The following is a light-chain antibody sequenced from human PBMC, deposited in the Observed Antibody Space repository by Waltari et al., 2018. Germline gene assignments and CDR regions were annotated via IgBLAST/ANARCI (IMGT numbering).Light chain of an antibody. CDR2: DAS. CDR1: QDISNY. CDR3: QQYDNPLLT. J-gene: IGKJ4*01. V-gene: IGKV1-33*01. Sequence: DIQMTQSPSSLSASVGASVTITCQASQDISNYLNWYQQKPGKAPKLLIYDASNLETGVPSRFSGSGSGTDFTFTISSLQPEDIATYYCQQYDNPLLTFGGGTKVEIK.